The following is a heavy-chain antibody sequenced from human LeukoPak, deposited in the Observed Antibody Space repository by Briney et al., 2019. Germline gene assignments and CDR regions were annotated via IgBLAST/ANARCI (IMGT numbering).Heavy chain of an antibody. D-gene: IGHD3-10*01. CDR2: IRYDGSNK. CDR3: AKDHLDYISTSLDY. J-gene: IGHJ4*02. CDR1: GFTFSGFG. Sequence: PGGSLRLSCAASGFTFSGFGMHWVRRAPGTGLEWVAFIRYDGSNKNYADSVKGRFTISRDNSKNTLYLQMNSLRAEDTAVYYCAKDHLDYISTSLDYWGREPWSPSPQ. V-gene: IGHV3-30*02.